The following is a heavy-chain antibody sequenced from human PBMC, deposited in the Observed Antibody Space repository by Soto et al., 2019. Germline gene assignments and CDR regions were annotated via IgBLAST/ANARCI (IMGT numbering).Heavy chain of an antibody. D-gene: IGHD5-18*01. CDR1: GGTFSSYA. CDR3: ASRGYSYGRERYYYYGMDV. Sequence: QVQLVQSGAEVKKPGSSVKVSCKASGGTFSSYAISWVRQAPGQGLEWMGGIIPIFGTANYAQKFQGRVTITGDESTSTAYMELSSLRSEDTAVYYCASRGYSYGRERYYYYGMDVWGQGTTVTVSS. V-gene: IGHV1-69*01. J-gene: IGHJ6*02. CDR2: IIPIFGTA.